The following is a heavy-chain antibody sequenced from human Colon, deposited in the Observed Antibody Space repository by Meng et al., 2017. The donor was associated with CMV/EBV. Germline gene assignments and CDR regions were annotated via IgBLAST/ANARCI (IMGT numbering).Heavy chain of an antibody. J-gene: IGHJ6*02. CDR3: AKREYCSGSSCYTLNYYYYAVDV. V-gene: IGHV3-23*01. CDR1: GFTFDNYA. CDR2: IVGGGGSRT. Sequence: ESLKISCATSGFTFDNYAMSWVRQAPGKGLEWVSAIVGGGGSRTYYADSVKGRFTISRDNSKSTLYLQINSPRVEDTAVYYCAKREYCSGSSCYTLNYYYYAVDVWGQGTTVIVSS. D-gene: IGHD2-15*01.